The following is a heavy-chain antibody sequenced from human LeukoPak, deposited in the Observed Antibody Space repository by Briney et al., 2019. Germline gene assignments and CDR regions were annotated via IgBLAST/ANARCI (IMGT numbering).Heavy chain of an antibody. J-gene: IGHJ5*02. CDR2: INPSGGST. V-gene: IGHV1-46*01. Sequence: ASVKVSCKASGYTFTSYYMHWVRQAPGQGLEWMGIINPSGGSTSYAQKFQGGVTMTRDTSTSTVYMELGSLRSEDTAVYYCARGTKSDVDYCSGGSCYLHWFDPWGQGTLVTVSS. CDR3: ARGTKSDVDYCSGGSCYLHWFDP. CDR1: GYTFTSYY. D-gene: IGHD2-15*01.